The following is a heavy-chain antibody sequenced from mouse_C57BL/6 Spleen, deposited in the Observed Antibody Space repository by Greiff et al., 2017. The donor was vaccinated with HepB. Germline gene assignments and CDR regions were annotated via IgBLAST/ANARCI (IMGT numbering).Heavy chain of an antibody. CDR2: IWSGGST. V-gene: IGHV2-2*01. Sequence: VQLQQSGPGLVQPSQSLSITCTVSGFSLTSYGVHWVRQSPGKGLEWLGVIWSGGSTDYNAAFISRLSISKDNSKSQVFFKMNSLQADDTAIYYCARKSDYDGSWFAYWGQGTLVTVSA. J-gene: IGHJ3*01. CDR1: GFSLTSYG. D-gene: IGHD1-2*01. CDR3: ARKSDYDGSWFAY.